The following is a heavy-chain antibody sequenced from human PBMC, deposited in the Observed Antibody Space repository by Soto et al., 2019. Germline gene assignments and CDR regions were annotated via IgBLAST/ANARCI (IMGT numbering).Heavy chain of an antibody. V-gene: IGHV3-21*01. D-gene: IGHD2-15*01. CDR3: ARDLTLEDIVVVVAAWHDAFDI. CDR2: ISSSSSYI. Sequence: PVGSLRLSCAASGFTFSSYSMNWVRQAPGKGLEWVSSISSSSSYIYYADSVKGRFTISRDNAKNSLYLQMNSLRAEDTAVYYCARDLTLEDIVVVVAAWHDAFDIWGQGTTVTVSS. CDR1: GFTFSSYS. J-gene: IGHJ3*02.